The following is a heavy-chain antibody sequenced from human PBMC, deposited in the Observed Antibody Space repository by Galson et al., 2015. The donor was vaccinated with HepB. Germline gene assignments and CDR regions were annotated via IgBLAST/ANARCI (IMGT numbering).Heavy chain of an antibody. CDR2: ISYDGSNK. CDR3: ASVDSSTSCCSFDY. J-gene: IGHJ4*02. CDR1: GFTFSSYA. Sequence: SLRLSCAASGFTFSSYAMHWVRQAPGKGLEWVAVISYDGSNKYYADSVKGRFTISRDNSKNTLYLQMNSLRAEDTAVYYCASVDSSTSCCSFDYWGQGTLVTVSS. D-gene: IGHD2-2*01. V-gene: IGHV3-30-3*01.